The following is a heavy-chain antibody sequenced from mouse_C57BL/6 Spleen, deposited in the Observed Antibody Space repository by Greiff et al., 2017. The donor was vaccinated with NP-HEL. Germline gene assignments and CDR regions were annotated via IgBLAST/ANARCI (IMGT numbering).Heavy chain of an antibody. CDR1: GYSITSGYY. J-gene: IGHJ1*03. CDR2: ISYDGSN. CDR3: ARDDGYYHDWYFDV. V-gene: IGHV3-6*01. D-gene: IGHD2-3*01. Sequence: EVQRVESGPGLVKPSQSLSLTCSVTGYSITSGYYWNWIRQFPGNKLEWMGYISYDGSNNYNPSLKNRISITRDTSKNQFFLKLNSVTTEDTAKYYGARDDGYYHDWYFDVWGTGTTVTVSS.